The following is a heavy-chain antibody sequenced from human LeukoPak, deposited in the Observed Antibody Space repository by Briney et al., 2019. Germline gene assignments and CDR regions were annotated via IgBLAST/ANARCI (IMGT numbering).Heavy chain of an antibody. Sequence: VASVKVSCKASGYTFTGYYMHWVRQAPGQGLEWMGWINPNSGGTNYAQKFQGRVTMNRDTSISTAYMELSRLRSDDTAVYYCARDSPVAYAFDIWGQGTMVTVSS. J-gene: IGHJ3*02. V-gene: IGHV1-2*02. CDR1: GYTFTGYY. CDR3: ARDSPVAYAFDI. D-gene: IGHD5-12*01. CDR2: INPNSGGT.